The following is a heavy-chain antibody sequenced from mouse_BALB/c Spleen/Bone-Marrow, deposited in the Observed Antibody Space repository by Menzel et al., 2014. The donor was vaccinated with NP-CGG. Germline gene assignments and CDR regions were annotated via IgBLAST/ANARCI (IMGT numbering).Heavy chain of an antibody. J-gene: IGHJ2*01. CDR2: ISIGSSTI. Sequence: EVKLMESGGGLVQPGGSRKLSCAASGFTFSSFGMHWVRQAPEKGLEWVAYISIGSSTIYYADTVMGRFTISRDNPKNTLFLQMTSLRSEDTAMYYCARSGSSSGYFDYWGQGTTLTVSS. D-gene: IGHD1-1*01. V-gene: IGHV5-17*02. CDR1: GFTFSSFG. CDR3: ARSGSSSGYFDY.